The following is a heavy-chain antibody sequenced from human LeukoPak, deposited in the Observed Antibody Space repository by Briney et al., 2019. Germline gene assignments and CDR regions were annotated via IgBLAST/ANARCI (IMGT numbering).Heavy chain of an antibody. D-gene: IGHD3-10*01. CDR2: MNPNSGNT. J-gene: IGHJ1*01. V-gene: IGHV1-8*01. CDR3: ASYYIAEEDEYFQH. Sequence: GASVKVSCKASGYTFTSYDINWVRQATGQGLEWMGWMNPNSGNTGYAQKFQGRVTMTRNTSISTAYMELSSLRSEDTAVYYCASYYIAEEDEYFQHWGQGTLVTVSS. CDR1: GYTFTSYD.